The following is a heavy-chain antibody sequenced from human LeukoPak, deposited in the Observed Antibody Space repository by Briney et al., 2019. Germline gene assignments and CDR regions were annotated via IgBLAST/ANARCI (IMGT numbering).Heavy chain of an antibody. CDR2: ISSSGSTI. CDR3: ARSFYCGGDCYLNYYYYYMDV. V-gene: IGHV3-48*03. CDR1: GFTFSSYE. J-gene: IGHJ6*03. Sequence: GGSLRLSCAASGFTFSSYEMNWVRQAPGKGLEWVSYISSSGSTIYYADSVKGRFTISRDNAKNSLYLQMNSLRAEDTAVYYCARSFYCGGDCYLNYYYYYMDVWGKETTVTISS. D-gene: IGHD2-21*02.